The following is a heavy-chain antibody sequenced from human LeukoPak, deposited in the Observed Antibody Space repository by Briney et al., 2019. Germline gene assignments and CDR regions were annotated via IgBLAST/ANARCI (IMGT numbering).Heavy chain of an antibody. D-gene: IGHD3-22*01. CDR1: GFTFSSCW. V-gene: IGHV3-74*01. CDR3: VKYYYNYSGYYYFDY. Sequence: HPGGSLRLSCAASGFTFSSCWMHWVRQAPGKGLVWVSRISSDGSSTSYADSVKGRFTVSRDNAKNTMYLQMNSLRAEDTAVYYCVKYYYNYSGYYYFDYWGQGTLVTVSS. CDR2: ISSDGSST. J-gene: IGHJ4*02.